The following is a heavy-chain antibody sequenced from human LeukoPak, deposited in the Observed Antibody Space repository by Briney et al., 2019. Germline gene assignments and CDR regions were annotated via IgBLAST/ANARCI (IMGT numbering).Heavy chain of an antibody. Sequence: GGSLRLSCTASGFTFSDYYMSWIRQAPGKGLEWVSYISSSSSYTNYADSVKGRFTISRDNAKNSLYLQMNSLRAEDTAVYYCARVLMVRGVIFDYWGQGTLVTVSS. CDR1: GFTFSDYY. D-gene: IGHD3-10*01. J-gene: IGHJ4*02. CDR3: ARVLMVRGVIFDY. CDR2: ISSSSSYT. V-gene: IGHV3-11*05.